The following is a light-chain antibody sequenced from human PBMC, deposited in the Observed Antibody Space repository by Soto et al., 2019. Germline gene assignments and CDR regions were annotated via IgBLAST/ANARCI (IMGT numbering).Light chain of an antibody. CDR1: QFVSRR. V-gene: IGKV3-15*01. CDR2: DTS. Sequence: EIVVTQSPATLSASPGERVTLSCRASQFVSRRLAWYQQRLGQVPRLLIYDTSTRAPGISARFSGSGSGTEFTLTISSLQSEDFAVYYCKEYIHWPPGMFCPGTTVDIK. CDR3: KEYIHWPPGM. J-gene: IGKJ1*01.